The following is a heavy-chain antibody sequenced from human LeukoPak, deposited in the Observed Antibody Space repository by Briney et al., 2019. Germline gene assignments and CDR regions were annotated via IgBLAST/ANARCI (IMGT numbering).Heavy chain of an antibody. V-gene: IGHV3-20*04. CDR3: ARGVGSGWYESEC. J-gene: IGHJ4*02. Sequence: GGSLRLSCAASGFTFDDYGMSWVRQAPGKGLEWVSGINWNGDSTGYADSVKGRFTISRDNAKNSLYLRMNSLRAEDTALYYCARGVGSGWYESECWGQGTLVTVSS. D-gene: IGHD6-19*01. CDR1: GFTFDDYG. CDR2: INWNGDST.